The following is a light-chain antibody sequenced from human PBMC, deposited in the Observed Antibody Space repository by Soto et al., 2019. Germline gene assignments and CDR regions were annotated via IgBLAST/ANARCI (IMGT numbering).Light chain of an antibody. CDR2: GAS. Sequence: EIVLTQSPGTLSLSPGERATLSCRASQSVSSNYLAWYQQRPGQAPRLLISGASSRATGIPDRFIGSGSGTDFTLTITRLEPEDFATYFCQQRGNWPHFGQGTRLEIK. CDR1: QSVSSNY. CDR3: QQRGNWPH. J-gene: IGKJ5*01. V-gene: IGKV3D-20*02.